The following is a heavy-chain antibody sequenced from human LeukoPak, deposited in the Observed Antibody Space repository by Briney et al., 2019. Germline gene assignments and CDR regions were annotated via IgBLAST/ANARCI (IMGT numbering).Heavy chain of an antibody. Sequence: ASVKVSCKASGYTFTSYDINWVRQATGQGLEWMGWMNPNSGNTGYAQKFQGRVTMTRNTSISTAYMELSSLRSEDTAVYYCASLLWSEGGMDVWGQGTTVIVSS. CDR2: MNPNSGNT. D-gene: IGHD3-10*01. V-gene: IGHV1-8*01. CDR3: ASLLWSEGGMDV. J-gene: IGHJ6*02. CDR1: GYTFTSYD.